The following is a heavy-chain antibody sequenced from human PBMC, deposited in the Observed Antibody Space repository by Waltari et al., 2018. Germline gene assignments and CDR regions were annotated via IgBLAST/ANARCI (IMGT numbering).Heavy chain of an antibody. CDR2: INHSGST. V-gene: IGHV4-34*01. CDR1: GGSFSGYY. CDR3: ARGRALITIFGVVFSGPRFDP. Sequence: QVQLQQWGAGLLKPSETLSLTCAVYGGSFSGYYWSWIRQPPGKGLEWIGEINHSGSTNYNPSPKGRVTIAVDTSKNQFSLKLSSVTAADTAVYYCARGRALITIFGVVFSGPRFDPWGQGTLVTVSS. J-gene: IGHJ5*02. D-gene: IGHD3-3*01.